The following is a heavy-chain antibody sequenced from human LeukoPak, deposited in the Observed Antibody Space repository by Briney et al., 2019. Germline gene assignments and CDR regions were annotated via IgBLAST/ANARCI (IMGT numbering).Heavy chain of an antibody. J-gene: IGHJ6*02. CDR3: SRYCSTTTCPGYYYGMDI. V-gene: IGHV3-23*01. Sequence: GGSLRLSCAASGFTFSSNAMSWVRQAPGKGLEWVSVISGSGGTTYYAESVKGRFTISRDNSKSTLYLQINSLRAEDTAVYFCSRYCSTTTCPGYYYGMDIWGQGTAVTVSS. CDR2: ISGSGGTT. D-gene: IGHD2-2*01. CDR1: GFTFSSNA.